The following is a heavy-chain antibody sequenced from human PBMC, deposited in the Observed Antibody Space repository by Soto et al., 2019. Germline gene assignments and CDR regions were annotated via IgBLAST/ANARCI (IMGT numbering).Heavy chain of an antibody. Sequence: GASVKVSCKASGYTFTSYYMHWVRQAPGQGLEWIGIINPSGGSTSYAQKFQGRVTMTRDTSTSTVYMELSSLRSEDTAVYYCARAPAGSGWYEDYYYGMDVWGQGTTVTVSS. D-gene: IGHD6-19*01. CDR1: GYTFTSYY. J-gene: IGHJ6*02. V-gene: IGHV1-46*01. CDR3: ARAPAGSGWYEDYYYGMDV. CDR2: INPSGGST.